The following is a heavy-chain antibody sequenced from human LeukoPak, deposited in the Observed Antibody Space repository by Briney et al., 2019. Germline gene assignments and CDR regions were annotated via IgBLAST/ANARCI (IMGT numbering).Heavy chain of an antibody. V-gene: IGHV4-38-2*02. Sequence: SETLSLTCTVSGYSISSGYYWGWIRQPPGKGLEWIGSIYHSGSTYYNPSLKSRVTISVDTSKNQFSLKLSSVTAADTALYYCAREVGEDGYNPLDYWGQGTLVTVSS. CDR3: AREVGEDGYNPLDY. CDR2: IYHSGST. D-gene: IGHD5-24*01. CDR1: GYSISSGYY. J-gene: IGHJ4*02.